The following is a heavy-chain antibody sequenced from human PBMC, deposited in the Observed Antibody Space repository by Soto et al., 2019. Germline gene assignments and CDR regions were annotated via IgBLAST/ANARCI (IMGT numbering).Heavy chain of an antibody. Sequence: PSETLSLTCTVSGGSISSSSYYWGWIRQPPGKGLEWIGSIYYSGSTYYNPSLKSRVTISVDTSKNQFSLKLSSVTAADTAVYYCARATSWSRNAFDIWGQGTMVTVSS. D-gene: IGHD2-2*01. J-gene: IGHJ3*02. V-gene: IGHV4-39*01. CDR2: IYYSGST. CDR1: GGSISSSSYY. CDR3: ARATSWSRNAFDI.